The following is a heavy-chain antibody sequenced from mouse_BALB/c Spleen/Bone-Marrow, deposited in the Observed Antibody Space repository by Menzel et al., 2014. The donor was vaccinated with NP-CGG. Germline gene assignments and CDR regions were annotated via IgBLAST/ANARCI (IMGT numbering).Heavy chain of an antibody. V-gene: IGHV1-9*01. CDR3: SRRAHYFGSGLDY. CDR1: GYIFSSYW. J-gene: IGHJ2*01. D-gene: IGHD1-1*01. Sequence: VKLVESGAELMKPGASVTISCKATGYIFSSYWIEWIKQRPGHGLEWIGEILPGSGNTNYNEKFRDKATFTAETSSNIAYMQLSSLISEDSAVYYCSRRAHYFGSGLDYWGQGTTLTVSS. CDR2: ILPGSGNT.